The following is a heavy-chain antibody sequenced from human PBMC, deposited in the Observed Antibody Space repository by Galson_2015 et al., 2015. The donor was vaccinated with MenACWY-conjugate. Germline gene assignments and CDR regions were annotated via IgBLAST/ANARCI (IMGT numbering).Heavy chain of an antibody. J-gene: IGHJ4*02. D-gene: IGHD5/OR15-5a*01. V-gene: IGHV3-11*06. Sequence: SLRLSCAASGFRFGGYYMSWIRQAPGEPLEWVADISFSRSSTSYADTVRGRFTISRDNAQNSLYLQMDSLRAEDTAVYFCARDCLHGRIDYAGEAALDTVAS. CDR2: ISFSRSST. CDR1: GFRFGGYY. CDR3: ARDCLHGRIDY.